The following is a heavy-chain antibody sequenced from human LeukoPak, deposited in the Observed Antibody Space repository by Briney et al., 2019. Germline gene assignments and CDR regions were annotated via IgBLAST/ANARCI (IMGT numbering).Heavy chain of an antibody. D-gene: IGHD3-16*01. CDR2: IIPIFGTA. J-gene: IGHJ4*02. CDR3: ARGATPGGVPFDY. V-gene: IGHV1-69*13. Sequence: ASVKVSCKASGYTLTDYYMHWVRQAPGQGLEWMGGIIPIFGTANYAQKFQGRVTITADESTSTAYMELSSLRSEDTAVYYCARGATPGGVPFDYWGQGTLVTVSS. CDR1: GYTLTDYY.